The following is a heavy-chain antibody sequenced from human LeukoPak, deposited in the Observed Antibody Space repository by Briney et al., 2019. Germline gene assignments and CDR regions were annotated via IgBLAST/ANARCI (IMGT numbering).Heavy chain of an antibody. CDR2: ISGSGGST. J-gene: IGHJ4*02. D-gene: IGHD1-26*01. V-gene: IGHV3-23*01. Sequence: GGSLRLSCAASGFTFSSYAMSWVRQAPGKGLEWVSAISGSGGSTYYADSVKGRFTISRDNSKNTLYLQMNSLRAEDTAVYYWAKMVGATGSSYFDYWGQGTLVTVSS. CDR1: GFTFSSYA. CDR3: AKMVGATGSSYFDY.